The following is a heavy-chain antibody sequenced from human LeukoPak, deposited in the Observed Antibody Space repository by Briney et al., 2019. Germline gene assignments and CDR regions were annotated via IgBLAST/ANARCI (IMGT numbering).Heavy chain of an antibody. D-gene: IGHD3-10*01. CDR1: GGSFIGYY. CDR2: ITQSGST. Sequence: SETLSLTCAVYGGSFIGYYWSWIRQPPGKGLEWIGEITQSGSTNFNPSLKSRVTISVDTSNNQFSLKMTSVTAADTAVYYCARHGRRSETGPITMVRRVSDYFDYWGQGTLDSVSS. J-gene: IGHJ4*02. CDR3: ARHGRRSETGPITMVRRVSDYFDY. V-gene: IGHV4-34*01.